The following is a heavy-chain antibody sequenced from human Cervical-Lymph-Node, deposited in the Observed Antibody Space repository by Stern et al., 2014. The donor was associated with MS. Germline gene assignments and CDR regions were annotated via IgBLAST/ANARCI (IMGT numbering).Heavy chain of an antibody. CDR3: ARIFTGREYNYGTDY. D-gene: IGHD5-18*01. J-gene: IGHJ4*02. Sequence: VQLVQSGGGLVKPGGSLRLSCAASGFTFSSYSMNWVRQAPGKGLEWVSSISSSSSYIYYADSVKGRFTISRDNAKNSLYLQMNSLRAEDTAVYYCARIFTGREYNYGTDYWGQGTLVTVSS. V-gene: IGHV3-21*01. CDR1: GFTFSSYS. CDR2: ISSSSSYI.